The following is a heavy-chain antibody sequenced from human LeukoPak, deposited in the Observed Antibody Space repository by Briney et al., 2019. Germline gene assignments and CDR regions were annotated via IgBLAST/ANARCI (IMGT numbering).Heavy chain of an antibody. D-gene: IGHD1-26*01. Sequence: PGGSLRLSCAASGFTFSSNAMSWVRQAPGKGLEWLAHIKPDESRIFYADSVKGRFALSRDNAKNSVHLQMNSLRAEDTAVYFCARLILWETSNAFDIWGQGTMVTVSS. CDR1: GFTFSSNA. CDR3: ARLILWETSNAFDI. CDR2: IKPDESRI. J-gene: IGHJ3*02. V-gene: IGHV3-7*03.